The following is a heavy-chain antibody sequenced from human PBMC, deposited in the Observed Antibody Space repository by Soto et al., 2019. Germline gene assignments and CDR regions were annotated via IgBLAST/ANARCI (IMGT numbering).Heavy chain of an antibody. Sequence: SETLSLTCTVSGGSMSSNYWTWIRQSPGKGLEWIGYIYYTGSTEYNPSLKSRVTISLDTSKNQFSLRLTSVTSADTAVYYCARGGSYGDFFDYWGQGAQVTVSS. V-gene: IGHV4-59*01. CDR2: IYYTGST. CDR3: ARGGSYGDFFDY. J-gene: IGHJ4*02. CDR1: GGSMSSNY. D-gene: IGHD4-17*01.